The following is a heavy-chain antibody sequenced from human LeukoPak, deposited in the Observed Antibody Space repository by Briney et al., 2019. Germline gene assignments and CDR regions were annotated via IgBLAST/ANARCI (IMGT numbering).Heavy chain of an antibody. V-gene: IGHV4-59*01. CDR2: IYYSGST. D-gene: IGHD3-10*01. CDR3: ARNGLYGSGSYYVDY. J-gene: IGHJ4*02. CDR1: GGSISSYY. Sequence: PSETLSLTCTVSGGSISSYYWSWIRQPPGKGLEWIGYIYYSGSTNYNPSLKSRVTISVDTSKNQFSLKLSSVTAADTAVYYCARNGLYGSGSYYVDYWGQGTLVTVSS.